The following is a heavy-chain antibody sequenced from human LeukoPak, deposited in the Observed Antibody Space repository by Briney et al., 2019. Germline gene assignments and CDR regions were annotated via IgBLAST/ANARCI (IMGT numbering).Heavy chain of an antibody. CDR3: ARGGDGYGENSYYYYMDV. V-gene: IGHV1-18*01. Sequence: ASVKVSCKASGYTFTTYGISWVREAPGQGLEWMGWISAYNGNTKYAQKLQGRVTMTTDTSTSTAYMELRSLRSDDTAVYYCARGGDGYGENSYYYYMDVWGKGTTVIISS. CDR1: GYTFTTYG. CDR2: ISAYNGNT. J-gene: IGHJ6*03. D-gene: IGHD5-24*01.